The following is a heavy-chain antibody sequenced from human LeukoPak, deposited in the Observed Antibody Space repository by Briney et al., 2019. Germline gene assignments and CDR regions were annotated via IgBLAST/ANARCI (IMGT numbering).Heavy chain of an antibody. V-gene: IGHV4-59*08. J-gene: IGHJ2*01. CDR1: GGSTSSDY. CDR3: TRLKLGAYFDL. D-gene: IGHD3-16*01. CDR2: VYNSGDT. Sequence: SETLSLTCTVSGGSTSSDYWSWIRQSPGKGVEWVGYVYNSGDTGKNPSLKSRVTILLDTSKNQCSLKLTSVSAADTAVYYCTRLKLGAYFDLWGRGTLVTVSS.